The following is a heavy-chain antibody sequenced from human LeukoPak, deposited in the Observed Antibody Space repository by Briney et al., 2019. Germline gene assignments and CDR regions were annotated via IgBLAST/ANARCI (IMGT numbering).Heavy chain of an antibody. J-gene: IGHJ1*01. CDR3: AKDLDSSGYRFYFRH. Sequence: GGALRLSCAASGFSFDEYTLHWVRQAPGTGLEWVSLISWDGGSRDYADSVKGRFTISRDNSKTSLYLQMNSLRTEDTALYYCAKDLDSSGYRFYFRHWGQGTLVNVSS. CDR2: ISWDGGSR. V-gene: IGHV3-43*01. CDR1: GFSFDEYT. D-gene: IGHD3-22*01.